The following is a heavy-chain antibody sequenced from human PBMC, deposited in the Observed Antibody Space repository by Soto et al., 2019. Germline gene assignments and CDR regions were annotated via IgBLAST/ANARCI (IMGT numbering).Heavy chain of an antibody. V-gene: IGHV3-9*01. CDR1: GFTFDDYA. Sequence: EVQLVESGGGLVQPGRSLRLSCAASGFTFDDYAMHWVRQAPGKGLEWVSGISWNSGSIGYADSVKGRFTISRDNAKNSLYLQMNSLRDEDTALYYCAKADSSSLFDYWGQGTLVTVSS. CDR2: ISWNSGSI. CDR3: AKADSSSLFDY. D-gene: IGHD6-13*01. J-gene: IGHJ4*02.